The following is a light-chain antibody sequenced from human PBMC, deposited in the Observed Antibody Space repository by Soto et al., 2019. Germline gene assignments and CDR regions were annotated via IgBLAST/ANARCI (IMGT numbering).Light chain of an antibody. CDR3: QQYNGSPVT. Sequence: DIQMTQSPSTLSASVGDRVTITCRASQNINNWLAWYQQKPGKAPKLLISKASILETGVPSRFSGSGSGTEFTLTIASLQPDDSATYYCQQYNGSPVTFGGGTRVEI. CDR1: QNINNW. V-gene: IGKV1-5*03. CDR2: KAS. J-gene: IGKJ4*01.